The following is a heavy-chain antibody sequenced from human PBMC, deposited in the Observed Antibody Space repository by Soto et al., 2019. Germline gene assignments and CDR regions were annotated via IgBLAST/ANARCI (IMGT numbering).Heavy chain of an antibody. J-gene: IGHJ3*02. Sequence: ASVKVSCKASGFTFTSSAVQWVRQARGQRLEWIGWIVVGSGNTNHAQMFQERVTITRDMSTRTAYMELSSLRSEDTAVYYCAAGHYSGRYLMEAFDIWGQGTMVTVSS. D-gene: IGHD1-26*01. CDR2: IVVGSGNT. CDR3: AAGHYSGRYLMEAFDI. V-gene: IGHV1-58*01. CDR1: GFTFTSSA.